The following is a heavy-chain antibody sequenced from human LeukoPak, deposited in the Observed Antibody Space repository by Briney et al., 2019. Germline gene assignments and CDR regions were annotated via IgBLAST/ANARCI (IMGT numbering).Heavy chain of an antibody. J-gene: IGHJ4*02. CDR2: ISSVATSI. CDR3: AKVGDGGWYFDY. V-gene: IGHV3-48*04. CDR1: GFTFSAYT. Sequence: PGGSLRLSCAPSGFTFSAYTMSWVRQAPGKGLEWVSYISSVATSIYYADSVKGRFTISRDNAKDSLYLQMNSLRAEDTAVYYCAKVGDGGWYFDYLGQGTLVTVSS. D-gene: IGHD6-19*01.